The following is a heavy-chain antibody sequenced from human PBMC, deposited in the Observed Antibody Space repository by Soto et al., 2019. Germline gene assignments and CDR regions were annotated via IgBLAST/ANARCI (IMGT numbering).Heavy chain of an antibody. Sequence: ASVKVSCKTSGYSFTNYALHWVRQAPGQGLEWMGWISAGNGDTIYSQKFQGRVTLTRDTSATTAYMEMSSLRSEDTAVYYCARDGPNYYYMDVWGNGTTVTVSS. J-gene: IGHJ6*03. CDR1: GYSFTNYA. V-gene: IGHV1-3*01. CDR3: ARDGPNYYYMDV. CDR2: ISAGNGDT.